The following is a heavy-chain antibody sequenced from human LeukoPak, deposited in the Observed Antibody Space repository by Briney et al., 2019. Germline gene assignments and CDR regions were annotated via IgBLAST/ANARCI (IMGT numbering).Heavy chain of an antibody. J-gene: IGHJ4*02. CDR1: EFTFNNYG. CDR3: AKEGKKQQLPLEFDY. V-gene: IGHV3-30*18. D-gene: IGHD6-13*01. CDR2: ISKDGSNE. Sequence: GGSLRLSCAASEFTFNNYGMHWVRQAPGKGLEWVALISKDGSNEYYADSVKGRFTISRDNSKNTLYLQMNSLRAEDTAVYYCAKEGKKQQLPLEFDYWGQGTLVTVSS.